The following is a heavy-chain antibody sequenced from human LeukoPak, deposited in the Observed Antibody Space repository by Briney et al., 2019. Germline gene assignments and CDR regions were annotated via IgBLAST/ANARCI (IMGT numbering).Heavy chain of an antibody. J-gene: IGHJ1*01. Sequence: SQTLSLTCAISGDSVSSNSAAWNWIRRSPSRGLEWLGRTYYRSKWYNGYAVSVKSRITINPDTSKNQFSLRLNSVTPDDTAVYYCARAVGWIVDWGQGTLVTVSS. CDR1: GDSVSSNSAA. D-gene: IGHD6-19*01. CDR2: TYYRSKWYN. V-gene: IGHV6-1*01. CDR3: ARAVGWIVD.